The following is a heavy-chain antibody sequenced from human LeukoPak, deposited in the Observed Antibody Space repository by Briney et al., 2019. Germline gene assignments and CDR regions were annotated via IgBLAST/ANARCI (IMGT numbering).Heavy chain of an antibody. CDR3: VRGGWSVGAFYI. CDR1: GDSINSGGYY. D-gene: IGHD3-3*01. CDR2: IYHTGTT. Sequence: SQTLSLTCSVSGDSINSGGYYWSWIRQYPGKGLEWIGYIYHTGTTYYNPSLDSRATLSLHTSKNHFSLKANSVTTAATAVNFFVRGGWSVGAFYIWGQGTMVTVSS. V-gene: IGHV4-31*03. J-gene: IGHJ3*02.